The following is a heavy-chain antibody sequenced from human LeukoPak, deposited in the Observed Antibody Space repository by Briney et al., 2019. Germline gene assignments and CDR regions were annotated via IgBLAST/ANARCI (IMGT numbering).Heavy chain of an antibody. CDR2: IYYSGRT. J-gene: IGHJ6*02. D-gene: IGHD3-3*01. CDR1: GGSFSGYY. CDR3: ARDRYDSYPMDV. V-gene: IGHV4-31*11. Sequence: SETLSLTCAVYGGSFSGYYWSWIRQHPGKGLEWIGYIYYSGRTYYNPSLKSRVTISVDTSKNQFSLKLNSVTAADTAVYYCARDRYDSYPMDVWGQGTTVTVSS.